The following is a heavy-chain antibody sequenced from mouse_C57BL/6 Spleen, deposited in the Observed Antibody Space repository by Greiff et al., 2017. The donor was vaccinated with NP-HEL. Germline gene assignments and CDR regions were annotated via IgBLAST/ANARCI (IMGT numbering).Heavy chain of an antibody. Sequence: VTLKESGAELVRPGASVKLSCKASGFNFNDYNMHWVKQRPEQGLEWIGRIDPEDGDTEYAPKFKGKATMTADTSSNTAYLQLSSLTSEDTAVYYCTTEVTNFDDWGQGTTLTVSS. CDR1: GFNFNDYN. J-gene: IGHJ2*01. D-gene: IGHD2-2*01. V-gene: IGHV14-1*01. CDR2: IDPEDGDT. CDR3: TTEVTNFDD.